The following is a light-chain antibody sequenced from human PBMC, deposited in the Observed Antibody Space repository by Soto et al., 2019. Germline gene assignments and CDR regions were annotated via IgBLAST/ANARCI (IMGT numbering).Light chain of an antibody. CDR2: DVN. J-gene: IGLJ1*01. Sequence: QSALTQPASVSGSPGQSITISCTGTSCDVGGYNFVCWYQQQPGKVPKLMIFDVNRRPSGVPDRFSGSKSGNTASLTISGLHADDEGDYYCCSYTSISTHVFGSGTKVTVL. CDR1: SCDVGGYNF. CDR3: CSYTSISTHV. V-gene: IGLV2-14*03.